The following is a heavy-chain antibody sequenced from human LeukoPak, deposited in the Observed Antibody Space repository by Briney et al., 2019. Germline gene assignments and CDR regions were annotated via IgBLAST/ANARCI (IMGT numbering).Heavy chain of an antibody. CDR2: INHSGST. J-gene: IGHJ6*03. CDR1: GGSFSGYY. CDR3: ARVNYYYYYMDV. Sequence: SETLSLTCAVYGGSFSGYYWSWIRQPPGKGLEWIGEINHSGSTNYNPSLKSRVTISVDTSKNQFSLKLSPVTAVDTAVYYCARVNYYYYYMDVWGKGTTVTISS. V-gene: IGHV4-34*01.